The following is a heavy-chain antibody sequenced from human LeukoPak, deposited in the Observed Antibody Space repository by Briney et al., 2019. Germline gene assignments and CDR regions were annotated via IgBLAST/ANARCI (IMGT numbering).Heavy chain of an antibody. D-gene: IGHD4-17*01. V-gene: IGHV4-31*02. CDR1: GGSISSGYYY. CDR2: IYSSGST. J-gene: IGHJ5*02. CDR3: TYGDFKNWFDP. Sequence: SETLSLTCSVSGGSISSGYYYWTCIRRHPGTGLEWIGYIYSSGSTHYNPSLKSRSTISVDTSKNQFSLKLTSVTAADTAVYFCTYGDFKNWFDPWGQGILVTVSS.